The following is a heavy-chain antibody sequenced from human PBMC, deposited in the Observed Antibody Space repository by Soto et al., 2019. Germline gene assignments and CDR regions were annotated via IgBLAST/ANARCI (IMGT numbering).Heavy chain of an antibody. Sequence: GGSLRLSCAASGFTFSSYAINWVRQAPGKGLEWVAVISYDGSNKYYADSVKGRFTISRDNSKNTLYLQMNSLRAEDTAVYYCAGQVGYYYWGQGTLVTVSS. V-gene: IGHV3-30-3*01. D-gene: IGHD1-26*01. CDR2: ISYDGSNK. CDR1: GFTFSSYA. CDR3: AGQVGYYY. J-gene: IGHJ4*02.